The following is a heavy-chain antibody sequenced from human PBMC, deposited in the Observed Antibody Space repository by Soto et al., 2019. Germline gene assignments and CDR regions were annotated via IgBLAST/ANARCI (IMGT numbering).Heavy chain of an antibody. J-gene: IGHJ4*02. CDR2: ISSSGSTI. Sequence: PGGSLRLSCAASGFTFSDYYMSWIRQAPGKGLEWVSYISSSGSTIYYADSVKGRFTISRDNAKNSLYLQMNSLRAEDTAVYYCARDVNDYIWGSYRHLGYWGQGTLVTVSS. V-gene: IGHV3-11*01. CDR1: GFTFSDYY. D-gene: IGHD3-16*02. CDR3: ARDVNDYIWGSYRHLGY.